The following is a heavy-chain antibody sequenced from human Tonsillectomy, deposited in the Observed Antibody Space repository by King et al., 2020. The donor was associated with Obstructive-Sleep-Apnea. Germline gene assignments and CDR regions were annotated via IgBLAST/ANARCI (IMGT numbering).Heavy chain of an antibody. CDR1: GFTFSSYA. CDR2: ISSNGGST. J-gene: IGHJ4*02. D-gene: IGHD1-26*01. Sequence: VQLVESGGGLVQPGGSLRLSCSASGFTFSSYAMHWVRQAPGKGLEYVSAISSNGGSTYYADSVKGRFTISRDNSKNTLYLQMSSLRAEDTAVYYCVKARWELPDYFDYWGQGTLVTVSS. V-gene: IGHV3-64D*06. CDR3: VKARWELPDYFDY.